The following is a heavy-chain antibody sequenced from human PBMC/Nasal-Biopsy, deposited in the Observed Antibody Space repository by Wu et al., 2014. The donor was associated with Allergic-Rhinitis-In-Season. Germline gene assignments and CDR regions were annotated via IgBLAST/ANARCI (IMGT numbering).Heavy chain of an antibody. D-gene: IGHD1-26*01. CDR1: GFTFSSNA. CDR3: VRGEVGPEPPHVFDM. V-gene: IGHV3-23*01. CDR2: ISYSDGST. J-gene: IGHJ3*02. Sequence: LRLSCAAAGFTFSSNAMSWVRQAPGKGLEWVSTISYSDGSTYYADSIKGRFTISRDTSKNTLYLQMNSLRAEDTAVYYCVRGEVGPEPPHVFDMWGQGTMVTVSS.